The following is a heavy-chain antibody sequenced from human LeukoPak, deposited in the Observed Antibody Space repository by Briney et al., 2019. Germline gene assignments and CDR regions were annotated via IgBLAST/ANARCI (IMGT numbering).Heavy chain of an antibody. V-gene: IGHV3-11*04. Sequence: SGGSLRLSCAASGFTFSDYYMTWIRQAPGKGLEWVSYISANGNNKYYADSVKGRFTISRDNAKNSLYLQMNSLRVEDTAVYYCASSQSSVAGIVGCWGQGTLVTVSS. D-gene: IGHD6-19*01. CDR1: GFTFSDYY. CDR3: ASSQSSVAGIVGC. J-gene: IGHJ4*02. CDR2: ISANGNNK.